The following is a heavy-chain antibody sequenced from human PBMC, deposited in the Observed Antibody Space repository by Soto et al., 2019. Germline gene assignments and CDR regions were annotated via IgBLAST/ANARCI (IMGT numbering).Heavy chain of an antibody. CDR3: ARDYYGMDV. CDR1: RASISSSYW. J-gene: IGHJ6*02. CDR2: IYHSGST. Sequence: SENLSLTCAVSRASISSSYWWNWVRQPPGKGLEWIGEIYHSGSTNYNPSLKSRVTISIDKSKNQLSLKLSSVTAADTAVFYCARDYYGMDVWGQGTTLTVSS. V-gene: IGHV4-4*02.